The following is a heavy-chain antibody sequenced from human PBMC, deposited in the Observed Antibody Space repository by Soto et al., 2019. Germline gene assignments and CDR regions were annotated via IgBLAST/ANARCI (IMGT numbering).Heavy chain of an antibody. D-gene: IGHD3-10*01. Sequence: GGSLRLSCAASGFTFSSYEMNWVRQAPGKGLEWVSYISSSGSTIYYADSVKGRFTISRDNAKNSLYLQMNSLRAEDTAVYYCARDPVAGYGSGSYSRWPYYYYGMDVWGQGTTVTVSS. CDR1: GFTFSSYE. CDR3: ARDPVAGYGSGSYSRWPYYYYGMDV. CDR2: ISSSGSTI. V-gene: IGHV3-48*03. J-gene: IGHJ6*02.